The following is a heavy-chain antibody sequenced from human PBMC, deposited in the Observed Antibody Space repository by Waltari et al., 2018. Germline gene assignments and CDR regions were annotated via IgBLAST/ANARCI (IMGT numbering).Heavy chain of an antibody. Sequence: QVQLQESGPGLVKPSETLSLTCIVSGGSISSHYWSWIRQPPGKGLEWIGYIYYSGSTNYNPSLKSRVTISVDTSKNQFSLKRSSVTAADTAVYYCARGGYYYDSSGYYYYWGQGTLVTVSS. CDR3: ARGGYYYDSSGYYYY. CDR1: GGSISSHY. V-gene: IGHV4-59*11. J-gene: IGHJ4*02. CDR2: IYYSGST. D-gene: IGHD3-22*01.